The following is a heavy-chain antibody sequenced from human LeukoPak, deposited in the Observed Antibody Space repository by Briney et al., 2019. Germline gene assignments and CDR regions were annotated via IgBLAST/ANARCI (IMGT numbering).Heavy chain of an antibody. CDR3: AKDCPPRDFWSGYFETLYYYYGMDV. D-gene: IGHD3-3*01. CDR1: GFSFKDYW. CDR2: ISGSGGST. V-gene: IGHV3-23*01. J-gene: IGHJ6*02. Sequence: GGSLRLSCAASGFSFKDYWMSWVRQAPGKGLEWVSAISGSGGSTYYADSVKGRFTISRDNSKNTLYLQMNSLRAEDTAVYYCAKDCPPRDFWSGYFETLYYYYGMDVWGQGTTVTVSS.